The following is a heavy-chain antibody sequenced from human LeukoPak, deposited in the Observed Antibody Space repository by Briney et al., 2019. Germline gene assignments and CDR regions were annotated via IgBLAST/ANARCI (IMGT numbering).Heavy chain of an antibody. J-gene: IGHJ4*02. CDR2: ISGSGDST. CDR3: AKRLEGSGSYYFDY. D-gene: IGHD3-10*01. CDR1: GFTFSSYA. Sequence: PGGSLRLSCAASGFTFSSYAMSWVRQAPGKGLEWVSAISGSGDSTYYGDSVKGRFTISRDTSKNTLYLQMNSLRAEDTAVYYCAKRLEGSGSYYFDYWGQGTLVTVSS. V-gene: IGHV3-23*01.